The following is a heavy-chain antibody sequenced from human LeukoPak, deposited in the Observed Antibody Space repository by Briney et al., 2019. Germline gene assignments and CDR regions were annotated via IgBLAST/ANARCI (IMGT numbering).Heavy chain of an antibody. CDR2: IYYSGST. D-gene: IGHD5-24*01. CDR1: GDSISSTNYY. CDR3: ARRKPWRWLQLYGTFDY. Sequence: SETLSLTCTVSGDSISSTNYYWGWIRQPPGKGLEWIGSIYYSGSTYYNPSLESRVTISVDTSKNQFSLKLSSVTAADTAVYYCARRKPWRWLQLYGTFDYWGQGTLVTVSS. J-gene: IGHJ4*02. V-gene: IGHV4-39*01.